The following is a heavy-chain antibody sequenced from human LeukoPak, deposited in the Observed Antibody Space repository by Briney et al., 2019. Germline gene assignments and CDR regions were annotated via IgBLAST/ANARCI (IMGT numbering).Heavy chain of an antibody. J-gene: IGHJ4*02. CDR2: IYYSGST. CDR1: GGSISSSSYY. D-gene: IGHD5-18*01. CDR3: AREDTAMVPYYFDY. V-gene: IGHV4-39*07. Sequence: KTSETLSLTCTVSGGSISSSSYYWGWIRQPPGKGLEWIGSIYYSGSTYYNPSLKSRVTISVDTSKNQFSLKLSSVTAADTAVYYCAREDTAMVPYYFDYWGQGTLVTVSS.